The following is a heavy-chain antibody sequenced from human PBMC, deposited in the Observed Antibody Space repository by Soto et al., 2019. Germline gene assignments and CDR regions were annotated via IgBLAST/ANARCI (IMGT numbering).Heavy chain of an antibody. CDR3: AGRGYCTTTSCYNDY. V-gene: IGHV4-4*02. J-gene: IGHJ4*02. Sequence: SETLSLTCTVSGGAISNNNWWSWVRQIPGKGLEWIGEIYQRGNTNYNPSLKSRVIISVDKSKNQFSLNLTSVTAADTAVYFCAGRGYCTTTSCYNDYWGQGTLVTVSS. CDR1: GGAISNNNW. CDR2: IYQRGNT. D-gene: IGHD2-2*02.